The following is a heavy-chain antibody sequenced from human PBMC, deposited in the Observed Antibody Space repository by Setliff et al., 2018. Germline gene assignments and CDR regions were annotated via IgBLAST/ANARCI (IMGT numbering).Heavy chain of an antibody. J-gene: IGHJ4*02. CDR2: IYSSGST. V-gene: IGHV4-4*08. CDR1: GGSISRDY. D-gene: IGHD2-8*01. CDR3: AREGFYCTNGVCYRPLDY. Sequence: SETLSLTCTVSGGSISRDYWSWIRQPPGKGLEWIGNIYSSGSTNYNPSLKSRVTISVDTSKNQFSLNLTSVTAAETAVYYCAREGFYCTNGVCYRPLDYWGQGTLVTVSS.